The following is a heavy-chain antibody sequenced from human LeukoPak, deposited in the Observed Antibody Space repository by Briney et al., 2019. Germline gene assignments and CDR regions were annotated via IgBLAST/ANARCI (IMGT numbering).Heavy chain of an antibody. CDR2: ISAYNGNT. J-gene: IGHJ3*02. CDR1: GYTFTSYG. D-gene: IGHD4-17*01. V-gene: IGHV1-18*01. Sequence: ASVKVSCKASGYTFTSYGISWVRQAPGQGLEWMGWISAYNGNTKYAQKLQGRVTMTTDTSTSTAYMELRSLRSDDTAVYYCARGGDYGDYVSASDIWGQGTMVTVSS. CDR3: ARGGDYGDYVSASDI.